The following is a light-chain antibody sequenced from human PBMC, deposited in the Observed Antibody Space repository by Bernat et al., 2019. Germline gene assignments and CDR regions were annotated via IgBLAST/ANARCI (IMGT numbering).Light chain of an antibody. CDR1: SSNIGAGYD. J-gene: IGLJ2*01. Sequence: QSVLTQPPSASGTPGQRVTISCSGSSSNIGAGYDVHWYQQLPGRAPKLLMFGNNNRPSGVPDRFSGSTSGTSASLAITGLQAEDEAHYYCQSYDSSLGGSVFGGGTKLAVV. V-gene: IGLV1-40*01. CDR3: QSYDSSLGGSV. CDR2: GNN.